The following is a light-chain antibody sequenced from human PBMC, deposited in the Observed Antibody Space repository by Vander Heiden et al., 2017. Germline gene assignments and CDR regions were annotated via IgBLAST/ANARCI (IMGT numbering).Light chain of an antibody. V-gene: IGLV1-47*02. CDR3: AAWDDSLTAWV. CDR1: SSNIGSNS. J-gene: IGLJ3*02. Sequence: QSVLTQPPSASGTPGQRVTISCPGSSSNIGSNSVYWYQQLPGTAPKLLIYGNNQRPSGVPARFSGSKSGTSASLAISGLRSEDEADFYCAAWDDSLTAWVFGGGTKLTVL. CDR2: GNN.